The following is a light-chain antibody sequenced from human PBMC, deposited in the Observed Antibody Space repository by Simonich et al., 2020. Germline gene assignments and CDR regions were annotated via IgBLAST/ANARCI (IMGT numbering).Light chain of an antibody. J-gene: IGLJ3*02. V-gene: IGLV6-57*03. CDR1: SGSLASNY. Sequence: NFMLTQPHSVSESPGKTVTISCTRSSGSLASNYVQWYQQRPGSAPTTVIYEDNQRPSGVPDRFSGSNDSSSNSASLTISGLKTEDEADYYCQSYDSSNYWVFGGGTKLTVL. CDR2: EDN. CDR3: QSYDSSNYWV.